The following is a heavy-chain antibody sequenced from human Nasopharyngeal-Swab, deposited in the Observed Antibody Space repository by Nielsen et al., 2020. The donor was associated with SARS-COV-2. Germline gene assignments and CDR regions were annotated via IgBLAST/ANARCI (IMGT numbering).Heavy chain of an antibody. V-gene: IGHV4-59*01. CDR2: IYYSGST. D-gene: IGHD6-13*01. J-gene: IGHJ6*02. Sequence: WIRQPPGKGLEWIGYIYYSGSTNYNPSLKSRVTISVDMSKNQFSLKLSSVTAADTAVYYCARSKWSQYSSSWYEQNYYYYGMDVWGQGTTVTVSS. CDR3: ARSKWSQYSSSWYEQNYYYYGMDV.